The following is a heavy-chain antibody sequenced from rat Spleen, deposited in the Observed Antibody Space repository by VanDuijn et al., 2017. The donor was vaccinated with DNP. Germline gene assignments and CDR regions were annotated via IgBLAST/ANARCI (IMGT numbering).Heavy chain of an antibody. CDR1: GFSLTSYH. D-gene: IGHD1-11*01. Sequence: QVQLKESGPGLVQPSQTLSLTCTVSGFSLTSYHVHWVGQPPGKGLEWMGVMWSDGDTSYNSAHKSRLSISRDTTKSQVFLKMNSRQTEDTGIYYCTRDEGIEGYFDYWGQGVMVTISS. J-gene: IGHJ2*01. V-gene: IGHV2-32*01. CDR3: TRDEGIEGYFDY. CDR2: MWSDGDT.